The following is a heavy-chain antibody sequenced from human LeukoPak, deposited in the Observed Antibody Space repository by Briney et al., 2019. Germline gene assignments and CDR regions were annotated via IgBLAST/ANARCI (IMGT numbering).Heavy chain of an antibody. J-gene: IGHJ4*02. D-gene: IGHD6-19*01. V-gene: IGHV3-23*01. CDR3: ATRSSGWYPLH. CDR1: GITFSNYA. CDR2: ITDRGRDT. Sequence: GGSLRLSCAASGITFSNYAMNWVRQAPGKGLEWVSGITDRGRDTYYADSVKGRFTISRDNSKNTLYLQMNSLRAEDTATYYCATRSSGWYPLHWGQGALVTVSS.